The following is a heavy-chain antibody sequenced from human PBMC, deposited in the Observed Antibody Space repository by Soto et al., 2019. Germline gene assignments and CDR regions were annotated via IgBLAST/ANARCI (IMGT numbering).Heavy chain of an antibody. Sequence: QVQLVESGGGVVQPGRSLRLSCAASGFTFSSYAMHWVRQAPGKGLEWVAVISYDGSNKYYADSVKGRFTISRDNSKNTLYLQMNSLRAEDTAVYYCARDYGHSGSYHTRFDDWGQRTIVTVSS. V-gene: IGHV3-30-3*01. D-gene: IGHD1-26*01. J-gene: IGHJ4*02. CDR3: ARDYGHSGSYHTRFDD. CDR2: ISYDGSNK. CDR1: GFTFSSYA.